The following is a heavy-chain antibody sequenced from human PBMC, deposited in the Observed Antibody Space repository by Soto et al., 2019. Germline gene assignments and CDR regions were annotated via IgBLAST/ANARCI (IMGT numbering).Heavy chain of an antibody. J-gene: IGHJ5*02. CDR1: GGSISSYY. CDR3: ARVAYYYDSSAQVHWFDP. CDR2: IYYSGST. D-gene: IGHD3-22*01. V-gene: IGHV4-59*01. Sequence: PSETLSLTCTVSGGSISSYYWSWIRQPPGKXLEWIGYIYYSGSTNYNPSLKSRVTISVDTSKNQFSLKLSSVTAADTAVYYCARVAYYYDSSAQVHWFDPWGQGPLVTVSS.